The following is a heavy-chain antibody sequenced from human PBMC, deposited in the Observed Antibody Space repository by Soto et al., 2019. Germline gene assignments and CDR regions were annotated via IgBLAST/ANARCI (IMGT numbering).Heavy chain of an antibody. J-gene: IGHJ5*01. CDR1: GFTFSTYT. CDR3: AKARYTSTNCYVPDS. D-gene: IGHD3-16*01. V-gene: IGHV3-23*01. CDR2: ISGTMGSVRDP. Sequence: EVQLLESGGGLVQPGGSLRLSCVASGFTFSTYTMSWVRRAPGKGLEWVSVISGTMGSVRDPYYADSVQGRFTISRDDFKSTLNLQMHSLRAEDTAIYYCAKARYTSTNCYVPDSWGQVTLVTDSS.